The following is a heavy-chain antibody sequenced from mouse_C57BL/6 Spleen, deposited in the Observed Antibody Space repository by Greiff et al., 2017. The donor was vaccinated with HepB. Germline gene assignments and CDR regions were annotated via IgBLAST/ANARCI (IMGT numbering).Heavy chain of an antibody. J-gene: IGHJ1*03. D-gene: IGHD2-10*02. CDR2: ISSGSSTI. CDR3: ARLYGNYLNWYFDV. Sequence: EVKLMESGGGLVKPGGSLKLSCAASGFTFSDYGMHWVRQAPEKGLEWVAYISSGSSTIYYADTVKGRFTISRDNAKNTLFLQMTSLRSEATAMYYCARLYGNYLNWYFDVWGTGTTVTVSS. CDR1: GFTFSDYG. V-gene: IGHV5-17*01.